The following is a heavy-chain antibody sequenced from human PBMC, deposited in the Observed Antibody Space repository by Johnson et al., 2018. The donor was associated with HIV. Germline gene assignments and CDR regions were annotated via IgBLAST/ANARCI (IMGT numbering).Heavy chain of an antibody. CDR1: GFTFSGSA. V-gene: IGHV3-73*02. Sequence: VQLVESGGGLVQPGGSLKLSCAASGFTFSGSAMHWVRQASGKGLEWVGRIRSKANSYATAYAASVKGRFTISRDNSKNTLYLQMNSLKAEDTAVYSCAKDRSYCGGDCSVDAFDIWGQGTMVTVSS. J-gene: IGHJ3*02. D-gene: IGHD2-21*02. CDR3: AKDRSYCGGDCSVDAFDI. CDR2: IRSKANSYAT.